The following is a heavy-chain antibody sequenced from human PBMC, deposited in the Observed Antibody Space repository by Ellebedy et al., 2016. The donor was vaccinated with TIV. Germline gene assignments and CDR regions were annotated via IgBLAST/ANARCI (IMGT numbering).Heavy chain of an antibody. Sequence: SQTLSLTXXISGGSVSSNSAGWNWIRQSPLRGLDWLGRTYYASKWYNDYAVSVKSRITINPDTSNNQFSLHLNSVTPEDTAVYYCARAVWANGILGPFDTWGQGILVTVSS. J-gene: IGHJ4*02. V-gene: IGHV6-1*01. CDR1: GGSVSSNSAG. CDR3: ARAVWANGILGPFDT. CDR2: TYYASKWYN. D-gene: IGHD3-16*01.